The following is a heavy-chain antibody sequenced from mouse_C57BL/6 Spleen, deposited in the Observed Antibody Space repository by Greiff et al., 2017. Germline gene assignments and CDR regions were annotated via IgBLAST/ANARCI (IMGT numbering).Heavy chain of an antibody. CDR2: INPSSGYT. CDR1: GYTFTSYW. J-gene: IGHJ4*01. Sequence: VQLQQSGAELAKPGASVKLSCKASGYTFTSYWMHWVKQRPGQGLEWIGYINPSSGYTKYNQKFKDKATLTANKSSSAAYMQLSSLTYEDSAVYYCARGDYDEGYALDYWGQGTSVTVSS. V-gene: IGHV1-7*01. D-gene: IGHD2-4*01. CDR3: ARGDYDEGYALDY.